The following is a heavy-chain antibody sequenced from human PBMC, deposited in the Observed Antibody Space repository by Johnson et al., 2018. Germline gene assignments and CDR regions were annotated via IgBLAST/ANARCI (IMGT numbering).Heavy chain of an antibody. CDR1: GFTFSSYW. CDR2: INYDGPFT. V-gene: IGHV3-74*01. D-gene: IGHD4/OR15-4a*01. CDR3: AREKDSSTPNDYYHYGMDV. Sequence: VQLVESGGGLVQPGGSLRLSCGISGFTFSSYWMHWVRQVPGKGLVWVSCINYDGPFTRYADSVKGRFTISRDNAKNMLSLQMNSLRVEDTALYYCAREKDSSTPNDYYHYGMDVWGQGTTVTVSS. J-gene: IGHJ6*02.